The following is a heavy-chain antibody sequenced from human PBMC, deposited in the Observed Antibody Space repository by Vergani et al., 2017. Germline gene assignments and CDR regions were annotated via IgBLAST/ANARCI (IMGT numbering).Heavy chain of an antibody. CDR3: ARHSTVEWLVKLGWIDP. Sequence: QLQLQESGPGLVKPSATLSLTCSVSGASIRSSNYYWGWIRQPPGKGLEWIASIYYSGSTYYNPSLKSRVTISVYTSKNQFFLTLSSVTAADTAVYFCARHSTVEWLVKLGWIDPWGQGILVTVSS. J-gene: IGHJ5*02. CDR2: IYYSGST. D-gene: IGHD6-19*01. V-gene: IGHV4-39*01. CDR1: GASIRSSNYY.